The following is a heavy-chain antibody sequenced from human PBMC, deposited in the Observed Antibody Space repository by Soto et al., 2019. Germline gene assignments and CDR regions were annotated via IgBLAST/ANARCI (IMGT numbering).Heavy chain of an antibody. CDR2: ISNDGTNQ. J-gene: IGHJ6*02. CDR3: AKAYYYDSSGYYDNYYAMDV. Sequence: QPGGSLRLSCDASGFTLSCFAMHWVRQAPGQGLEWVAVISNDGTNQYYSESVKGRFTISRDNSKNTLYLQMNNLRAEDTAVYYCAKAYYYDSSGYYDNYYAMDVWGQGTTVTVSS. D-gene: IGHD3-22*01. CDR1: GFTLSCFA. V-gene: IGHV3-30*18.